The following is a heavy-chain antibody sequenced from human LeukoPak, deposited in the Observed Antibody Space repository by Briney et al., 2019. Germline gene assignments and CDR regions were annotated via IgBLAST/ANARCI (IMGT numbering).Heavy chain of an antibody. Sequence: PRGSLRLSCAASGFAFSSYGMTWVRQAPGKGLEWVSSISSSSSYIYYADSVKGRFTISRDNAKNSLYLQMNSLRAEDTAVYYCARNFDYWGQGTLVTVSS. J-gene: IGHJ4*02. CDR1: GFAFSSYG. V-gene: IGHV3-21*01. CDR3: ARNFDY. CDR2: ISSSSSYI.